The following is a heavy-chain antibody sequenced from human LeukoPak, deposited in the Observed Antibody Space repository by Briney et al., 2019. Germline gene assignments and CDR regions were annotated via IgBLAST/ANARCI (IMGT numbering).Heavy chain of an antibody. Sequence: PGGSLRLSCAASGFSVSSAWMRWVRQSPGKGLEWVANINKDGSEEYYVDSVRGRFTISRDNGKNSLNLQMNSLRVEDTAVYYCARDLRSNTFSDYYGVDVWGQGTTVTVSS. CDR3: ARDLRSNTFSDYYGVDV. D-gene: IGHD2-15*01. CDR2: INKDGSEE. J-gene: IGHJ6*02. V-gene: IGHV3-7*01. CDR1: GFSVSSAW.